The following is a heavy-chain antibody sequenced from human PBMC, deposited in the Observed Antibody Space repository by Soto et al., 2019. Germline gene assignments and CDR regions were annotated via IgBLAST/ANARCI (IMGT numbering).Heavy chain of an antibody. D-gene: IGHD3-22*01. V-gene: IGHV3-11*05. CDR1: GFSFGDSY. CDR2: ISGGSSYT. J-gene: IGHJ4*02. Sequence: QVQLVESGGGLVKPGGSLRLSCAASGFSFGDSYMSWIRQSAGKGLEWLSYISGGSSYTKYAESVKGRFTISRDNARRSLFLQVTGLRADDTAIYYCAKTRVADSGYYVEQWGQGTMVTVSS. CDR3: AKTRVADSGYYVEQ.